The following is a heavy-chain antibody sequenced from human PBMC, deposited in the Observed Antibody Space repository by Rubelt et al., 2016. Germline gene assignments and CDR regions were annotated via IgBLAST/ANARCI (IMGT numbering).Heavy chain of an antibody. D-gene: IGHD2-2*01. V-gene: IGHV3-23*01. CDR2: ISGSGKST. Sequence: EVQLLESGGGLVQPGGSLRLSCAASGFTFSSYAMSWVRQAPGKGLEWVSGISGSGKSTYYGDSVKGRFTIARDNSQNKLYLQMNSLRAEDTAMYFCTKIRTTGLVYCSSTSCSSLDYWGQGTLVTVSS. J-gene: IGHJ4*02. CDR3: TKIRTTGLVYCSSTSCSSLDY. CDR1: GFTFSSYA.